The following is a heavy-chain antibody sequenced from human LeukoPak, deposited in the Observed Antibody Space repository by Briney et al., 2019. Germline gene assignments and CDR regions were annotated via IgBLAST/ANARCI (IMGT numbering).Heavy chain of an antibody. CDR2: ISAYNGNT. CDR3: ARESIAVAGTGAFDI. J-gene: IGHJ3*02. CDR1: GYSFTSNV. Sequence: ASVKVSCKASGYSFTSNVISWVRQAPGQGLEWMGWISAYNGNTNYAQKLQGRVTMTTDTSTSTAYMELRSLRSDDTAVYYCARESIAVAGTGAFDIWGQGTMVTVSS. D-gene: IGHD6-19*01. V-gene: IGHV1-18*01.